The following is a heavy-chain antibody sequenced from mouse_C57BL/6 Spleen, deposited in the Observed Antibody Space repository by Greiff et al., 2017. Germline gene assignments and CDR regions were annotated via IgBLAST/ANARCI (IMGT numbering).Heavy chain of an antibody. CDR3: ARYYSNQYGFDY. D-gene: IGHD2-5*01. V-gene: IGHV7-3*01. J-gene: IGHJ2*01. CDR1: GFTFTDYY. CDR2: IRNKANGYTT. Sequence: EVQRMESGGGLVQPGGSLSLSCAASGFTFTDYYMSWVRQPPGKALEWLGFIRNKANGYTTEYSASVKGRFTISRDNSQSILYLQMNALRAEDSATYYCARYYSNQYGFDYWGQGTTLTVSS.